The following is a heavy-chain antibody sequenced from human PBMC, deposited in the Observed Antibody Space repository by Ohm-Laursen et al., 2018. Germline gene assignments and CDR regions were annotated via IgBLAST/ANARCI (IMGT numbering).Heavy chain of an antibody. CDR1: GYTLTELS. J-gene: IGHJ4*02. D-gene: IGHD3-22*01. CDR3: ATVIFSGYYDSSGYLEY. Sequence: GSSVKVSCKVSGYTLTELSMHWVRQAPGKGLEWMGGFDPEDGETIYAQKFQGRVTMTEDTSTDTAYMELSSLRSEDTAVYYCATVIFSGYYDSSGYLEYWGQGTLVTVSS. V-gene: IGHV1-24*01. CDR2: FDPEDGET.